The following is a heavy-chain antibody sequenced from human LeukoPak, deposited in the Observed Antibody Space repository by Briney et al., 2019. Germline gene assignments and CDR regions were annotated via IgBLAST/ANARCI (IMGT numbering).Heavy chain of an antibody. V-gene: IGHV3-66*01. D-gene: IGHD6-19*01. J-gene: IGHJ4*02. CDR2: IYRGGST. Sequence: GGSLRLSCAASGFTVSDNYMSWVRQAPGKGLVWVPVIYRGGSTYYADSVKGRFTISRDNSKNTLYLQMNSLRAEDTAVYYCARDRIAVAGTLFDYWGQGTLVTVSS. CDR3: ARDRIAVAGTLFDY. CDR1: GFTVSDNY.